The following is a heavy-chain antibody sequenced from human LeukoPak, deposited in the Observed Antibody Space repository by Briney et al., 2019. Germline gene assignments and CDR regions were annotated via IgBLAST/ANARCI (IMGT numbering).Heavy chain of an antibody. V-gene: IGHV4-61*01. CDR1: GYSISSSYY. Sequence: SETLSLTCTVSGYSISSSYYWSWIRQPPGKGLEWIGYIHYSGSTSYNPSLKSRVTISVDTSKNQISLKVRSATAADTAVYYCARTTEDCSSTSCYQYWFDPWGQGTLVTVSS. D-gene: IGHD2-2*01. CDR3: ARTTEDCSSTSCYQYWFDP. J-gene: IGHJ5*02. CDR2: IHYSGST.